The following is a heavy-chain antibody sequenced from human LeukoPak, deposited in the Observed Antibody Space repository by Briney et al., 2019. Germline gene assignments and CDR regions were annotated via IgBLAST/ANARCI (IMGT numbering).Heavy chain of an antibody. Sequence: SETLSLTCTVSGGSISSYYWSWIRQPPGKGLEWIGYIYYGGSTNYNPSLKSRVTISVDTSKNQFSLKLSSVTAADTAVYYCARGYDSSGYDSYYFDYWGQGTLVTVSS. CDR2: IYYGGST. V-gene: IGHV4-59*01. D-gene: IGHD3-22*01. J-gene: IGHJ4*02. CDR1: GGSISSYY. CDR3: ARGYDSSGYDSYYFDY.